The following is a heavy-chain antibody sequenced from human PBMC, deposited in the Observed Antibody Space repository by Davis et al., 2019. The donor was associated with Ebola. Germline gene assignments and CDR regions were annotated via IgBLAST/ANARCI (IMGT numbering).Heavy chain of an antibody. Sequence: PGGSLRLSCAASGFTFSSYEMNWVRQAPGKGLEWVANIKQDGSEKYYVDSVKGRFTISRDNAEKSSYLQMNSLRVEDTAVYYCARWRNSTGRFDCWGQGTSVTVSS. CDR1: GFTFSSYE. V-gene: IGHV3-7*01. CDR3: ARWRNSTGRFDC. J-gene: IGHJ4*02. D-gene: IGHD1-1*01. CDR2: IKQDGSEK.